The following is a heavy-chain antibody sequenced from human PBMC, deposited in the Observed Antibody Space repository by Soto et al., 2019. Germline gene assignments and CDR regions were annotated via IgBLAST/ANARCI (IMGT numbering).Heavy chain of an antibody. J-gene: IGHJ6*02. V-gene: IGHV4-39*01. CDR3: ANDYGDYKSYYGMDV. CDR2: IYYSGST. D-gene: IGHD4-17*01. CDR1: GASVTSSTYY. Sequence: QLQLQESGPGLVKPSETLSLTCTVSGASVTSSTYYWGWIRQPPGKGLEWIGSIYYSGSTYYNPSLRSRVTISVDTSKNQVSLKLTSVTAADTAVYYCANDYGDYKSYYGMDVWGQGTTVTVPS.